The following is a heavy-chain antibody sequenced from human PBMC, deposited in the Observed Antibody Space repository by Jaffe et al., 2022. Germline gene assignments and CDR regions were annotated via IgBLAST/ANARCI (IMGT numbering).Heavy chain of an antibody. CDR2: ISGSGGST. V-gene: IGHV3-23*01. J-gene: IGHJ5*02. CDR3: AKPLGYCSGGSCRPHPNWFDP. CDR1: GFTFSSYA. Sequence: EVQLLESGGGLVQPGGSLRLSCAASGFTFSSYAMSWVRQAPGKGLEWVSAISGSGGSTYYADSVKGRFTISRDNSKNTLYLQMNSLRAEDTAVYYCAKPLGYCSGGSCRPHPNWFDPWGQGTLVTVSS. D-gene: IGHD2-15*01.